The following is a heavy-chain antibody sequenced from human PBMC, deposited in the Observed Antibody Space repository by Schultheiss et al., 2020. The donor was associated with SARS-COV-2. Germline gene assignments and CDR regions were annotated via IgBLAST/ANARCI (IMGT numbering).Heavy chain of an antibody. Sequence: SETLSLTCTVSGGSISSGSYYWSWIRQPAEKGLEWIGYIYYSGSTNYNPSLKSRVTISVDTSKNQFSLKLSSVTAADTAVYYCARGTRKVHRDYYYYAMDVWGQGTTVTVSS. CDR2: IYYSGST. CDR3: ARGTRKVHRDYYYYAMDV. D-gene: IGHD1-1*01. J-gene: IGHJ6*02. CDR1: GGSISSGSYY. V-gene: IGHV4-61*10.